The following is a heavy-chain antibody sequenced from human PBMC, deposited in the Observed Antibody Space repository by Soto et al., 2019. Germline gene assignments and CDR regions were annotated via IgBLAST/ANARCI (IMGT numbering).Heavy chain of an antibody. CDR3: AREREDGITIFGVVTHGHFDY. CDR2: ISSSSSYI. CDR1: GFTFSSYI. V-gene: IGHV3-21*01. D-gene: IGHD3-3*01. J-gene: IGHJ4*02. Sequence: PGGSLRLSCAASGFTFSSYIMNWVRQAPGKGLEWVSSISSSSSYIYYADSVKGRFIISRDNAKNSLYLQMNSLRAEDTAVYYCAREREDGITIFGVVTHGHFDYWGQGTLVTVSS.